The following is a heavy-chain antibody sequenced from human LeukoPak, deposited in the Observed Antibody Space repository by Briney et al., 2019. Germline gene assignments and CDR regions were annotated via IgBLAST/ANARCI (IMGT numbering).Heavy chain of an antibody. CDR2: ISGSGGST. D-gene: IGHD6-13*01. CDR3: ARDGQQLYYFDY. V-gene: IGHV3-23*01. Sequence: GGSLRLSCAASGFTFSSYAMSWVRQAPGKGLEWVSAISGSGGSTYYADSVKGRFTISRDNSKNTLYLQMNSLRAEDTAVYYCARDGQQLYYFDYWGQGTLVTVSS. J-gene: IGHJ4*02. CDR1: GFTFSSYA.